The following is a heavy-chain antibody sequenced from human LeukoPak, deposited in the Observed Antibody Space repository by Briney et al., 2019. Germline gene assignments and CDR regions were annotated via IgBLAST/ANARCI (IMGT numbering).Heavy chain of an antibody. V-gene: IGHV1-46*01. Sequence: GASVKISCKASGDTFTSYYMHWVRQAPGQGLEWMGIINPSGGSTSYAQKFQGRVTMTRDTSTSTVYMERSSPRSEDTAVYYCARDLAIFGVVTPIPYYYYYYGMDVWGQGTTVTVSS. J-gene: IGHJ6*02. D-gene: IGHD3-3*01. CDR1: GDTFTSYY. CDR2: INPSGGST. CDR3: ARDLAIFGVVTPIPYYYYYYGMDV.